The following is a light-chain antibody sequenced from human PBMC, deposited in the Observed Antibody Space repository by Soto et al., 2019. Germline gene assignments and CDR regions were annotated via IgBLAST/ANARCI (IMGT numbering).Light chain of an antibody. CDR1: QSVSSN. J-gene: IGKJ1*01. CDR2: GAS. CDR3: QQYNNWWT. Sequence: IVMTQSPANLSLSPGERATLSCRASQSVSSNLAWYQQKPGQAPRLLIYGASTRATGIPARFSGSGSGTEFTLTISSMKSEDFAVYYCQQYNNWWTFGQGTKVDIK. V-gene: IGKV3-15*01.